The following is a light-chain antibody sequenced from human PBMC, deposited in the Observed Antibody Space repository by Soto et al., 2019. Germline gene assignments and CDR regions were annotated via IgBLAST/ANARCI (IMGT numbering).Light chain of an antibody. CDR2: RNN. J-gene: IGLJ1*01. V-gene: IGLV1-47*01. Sequence: QSVLTQPPSASGTPGQRSPLLCFGGASNIGSNYVYWYQQLPGTAPKLLTYRNNQRPSGVPDRFSGSKSGTSASLAISGLRSEDEADYYCAAWDDSLRGVFGTGTKLTVL. CDR3: AAWDDSLRGV. CDR1: ASNIGSNY.